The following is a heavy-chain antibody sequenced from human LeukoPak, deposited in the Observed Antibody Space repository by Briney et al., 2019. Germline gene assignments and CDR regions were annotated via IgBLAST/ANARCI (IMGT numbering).Heavy chain of an antibody. J-gene: IGHJ4*02. Sequence: PGGSLRLSCAASGFTFSSYGMHWDRQAPGKGLEWVAFIRYDGSNKYYADSVKGRFAISRDNSKNTLYLQMNSLRAEDTAVYYCAKDQGEYYGSGSYYTVDSPYFDYWGQGTLVTVSS. CDR3: AKDQGEYYGSGSYYTVDSPYFDY. D-gene: IGHD3-10*01. CDR2: IRYDGSNK. V-gene: IGHV3-30*02. CDR1: GFTFSSYG.